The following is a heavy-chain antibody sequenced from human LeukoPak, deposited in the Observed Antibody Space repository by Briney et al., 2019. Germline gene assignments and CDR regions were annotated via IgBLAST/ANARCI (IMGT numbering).Heavy chain of an antibody. J-gene: IGHJ4*02. Sequence: GGSLRLSCVASGFTFSSDWMSWVRQAPGKGLEWVANIKQDGSEQYYVDSVKGRFTTSRDNAKNSLYLQMNSLRAEDTAVYFCARDRDSGATTGSIFDYWGQGTLVTVSS. CDR3: ARDRDSGATTGSIFDY. CDR2: IKQDGSEQ. V-gene: IGHV3-7*03. CDR1: GFTFSSDW. D-gene: IGHD4-17*01.